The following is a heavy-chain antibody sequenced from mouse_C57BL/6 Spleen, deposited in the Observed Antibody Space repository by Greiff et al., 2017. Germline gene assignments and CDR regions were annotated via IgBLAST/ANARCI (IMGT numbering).Heavy chain of an antibody. D-gene: IGHD1-1*01. CDR1: GYTFTSYW. CDR3: ANGFGDYYGSSYCMDY. V-gene: IGHV1-50*01. J-gene: IGHJ4*01. CDR2: IDPSDSYT. Sequence: QVQLQQPGAELVKPGASVKLSCKASGYTFTSYWMQWVKQRPGQGLEWIGEIDPSDSYTNYNQKFKGKATLTVDTSSSTAYMQLSSLTSEDSAVYYGANGFGDYYGSSYCMDYWGQGTSVTVSS.